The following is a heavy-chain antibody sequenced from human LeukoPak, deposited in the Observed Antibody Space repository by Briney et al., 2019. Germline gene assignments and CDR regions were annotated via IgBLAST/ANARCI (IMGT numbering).Heavy chain of an antibody. V-gene: IGHV4-61*02. D-gene: IGHD3-10*01. Sequence: SETLSLTRTVSGGSISSGSHYWSWIRQPAGKGLEWIGRIYTSGATNYNPSLKSRVTISVDTSKNQFSLKLSSVTAADTAVYYCARDRSGRMNWYFDLWGRGTLVTVSS. CDR3: ARDRSGRMNWYFDL. J-gene: IGHJ2*01. CDR2: IYTSGAT. CDR1: GGSISSGSHY.